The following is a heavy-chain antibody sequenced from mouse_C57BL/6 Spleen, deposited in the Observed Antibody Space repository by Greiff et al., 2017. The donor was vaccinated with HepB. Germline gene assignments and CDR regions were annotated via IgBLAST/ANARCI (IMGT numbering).Heavy chain of an antibody. J-gene: IGHJ4*01. Sequence: EVQGVESGGGLVQPGGSMKLSCVASGFTFSNYWMIWVRQSPEKGLEWVAQIRLKSDNYATHYAESVKGRFTISRDDSKSSVYLQMNNLRAEDTGIYYCTPLSMDYWGQGTSVTVSS. CDR1: GFTFSNYW. V-gene: IGHV6-3*01. CDR3: TPLSMDY. CDR2: IRLKSDNYAT.